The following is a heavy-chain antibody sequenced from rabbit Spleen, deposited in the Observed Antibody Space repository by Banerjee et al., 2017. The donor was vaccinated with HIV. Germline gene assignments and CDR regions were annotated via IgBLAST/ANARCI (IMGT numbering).Heavy chain of an antibody. Sequence: QSLEESGGDLVKPGASLTLTCTASGFSFGSGYYMNWVRQAPGKGLEWIACIYAGSSGSTYYASWAKGRFTISKTSSTTVTLQLNSLTAADTATYFCARGLYVDNTRMNLWGQGTLVTVS. CDR2: IYAGSSGST. CDR3: ARGLYVDNTRMNL. J-gene: IGHJ4*01. V-gene: IGHV1S40*01. CDR1: GFSFGSGYY. D-gene: IGHD4-2*01.